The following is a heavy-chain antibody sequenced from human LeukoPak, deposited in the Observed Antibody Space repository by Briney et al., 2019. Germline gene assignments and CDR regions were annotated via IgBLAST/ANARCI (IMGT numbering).Heavy chain of an antibody. D-gene: IGHD1-26*01. CDR1: SGSISTYY. CDR2: IHYTGST. CDR3: ARSSGSRCYIDY. J-gene: IGHJ4*02. V-gene: IGHV4-59*01. Sequence: PSETLSLTCTVSSGSISTYYWSWIRQPPGKRLEWIGFIHYTGSTNYNPSLKSRVTISVDTSKNQFSLKLNSVTAADTAVYFCARSSGSRCYIDYWGQGTLVTVSS.